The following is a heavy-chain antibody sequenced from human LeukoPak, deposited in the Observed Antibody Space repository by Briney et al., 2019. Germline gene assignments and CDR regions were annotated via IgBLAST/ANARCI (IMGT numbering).Heavy chain of an antibody. V-gene: IGHV3-33*06. D-gene: IGHD3-9*01. J-gene: IGHJ6*02. CDR3: AKLTTITGMDV. Sequence: GRSLRLSCAASGFTLSSYGMHWVRQAPGKGLEWVAVIWYDGSNRYYADSVKGRFTISRDNSKNTLYLQMNSLRAEDTAVYYCAKLTTITGMDVWGQGTTVTVSS. CDR1: GFTLSSYG. CDR2: IWYDGSNR.